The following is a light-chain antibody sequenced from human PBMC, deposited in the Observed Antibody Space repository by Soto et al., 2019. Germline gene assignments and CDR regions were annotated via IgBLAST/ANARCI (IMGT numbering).Light chain of an antibody. CDR1: QSVSSN. J-gene: IGKJ5*01. V-gene: IGKV3-15*01. CDR2: GAS. Sequence: EIVMTQSPATLSVSPGERATLSCRASQSVSSNLAWYQQKPGQAPRLLIYGASTRATGIPARFSGSGSGTEFTLTISSLQSEDAAVYYCRQYGSSPITFGQGTRLEIK. CDR3: RQYGSSPIT.